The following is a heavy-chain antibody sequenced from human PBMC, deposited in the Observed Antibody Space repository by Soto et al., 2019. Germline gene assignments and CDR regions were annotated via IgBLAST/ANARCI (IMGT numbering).Heavy chain of an antibody. CDR1: GGSISSYY. CDR3: ARRYGWLYFDY. D-gene: IGHD6-19*01. J-gene: IGHJ4*02. V-gene: IGHV4-59*08. CDR2: IYYSGST. Sequence: SETLSLTCTVSGGSISSYYWSWIRQPPGKGLEWIGYIYYSGSTNYNPSLKSRVTISVDTSKNQFSLRLISVTAADTALYYCARRYGWLYFDYWGQGSLVTVSS.